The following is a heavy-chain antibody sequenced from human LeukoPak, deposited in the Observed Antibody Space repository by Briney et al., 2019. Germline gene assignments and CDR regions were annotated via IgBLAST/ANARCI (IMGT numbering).Heavy chain of an antibody. CDR2: ISYDGSNK. CDR3: ARDGSNYGDYEDFDY. J-gene: IGHJ4*02. D-gene: IGHD4-17*01. CDR1: GFTFSSYA. V-gene: IGHV3-30-3*01. Sequence: QPGGSLRLSCAASGFTFSSYAMHWVRQAPGKGLEWVAVISYDGSNKYYADSVKGRFTISRDNSKNTLYLQMNSLRAEDTAVYYCARDGSNYGDYEDFDYWGQGTLVTVSS.